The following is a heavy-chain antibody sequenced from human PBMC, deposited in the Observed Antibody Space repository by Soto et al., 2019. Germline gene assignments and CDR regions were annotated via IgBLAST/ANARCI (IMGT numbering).Heavy chain of an antibody. CDR1: GGSFSTYT. CDR2: IIPMFGII. V-gene: IGHV1-69*10. CDR3: AILTPITGVY. D-gene: IGHD5-12*01. Sequence: SVNVSCKVSGGSFSTYTLTWVRQAPGQGLEWMGGIIPMFGIINYAQKFQGRVTITADRSTTTAYMELISLRSDDTAVYYCAILTPITGVYWGQGAQVTVSS. J-gene: IGHJ4*02.